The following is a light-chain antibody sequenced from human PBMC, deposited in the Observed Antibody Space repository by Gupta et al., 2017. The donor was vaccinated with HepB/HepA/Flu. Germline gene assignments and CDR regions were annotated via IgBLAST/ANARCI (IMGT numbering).Light chain of an antibody. J-gene: IGKJ1*01. CDR1: QSLVHSDENNY. CDR3: MQALQTPRT. V-gene: IGKV2-28*01. Sequence: DRVMTQSPLSLPVTTGEPATISCRSSQSLVHSDENNYLDWYVQKPGQSPQLLIYLGSNRASGVPDRFSGSGSGTDFTLQTSRVEAEDVGVYYCMQALQTPRTFGQGTKVEIK. CDR2: LGS.